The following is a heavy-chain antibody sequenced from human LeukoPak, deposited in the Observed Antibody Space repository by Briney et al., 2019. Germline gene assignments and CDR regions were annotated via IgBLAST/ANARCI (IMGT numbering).Heavy chain of an antibody. V-gene: IGHV1-3*03. J-gene: IGHJ4*02. D-gene: IGHD6-19*01. CDR2: INAGNGNT. CDR3: ARESSGWYYFDY. Sequence: GASVKVSCKASGYTFTSYAMHWVRQAPGQRLEWMGWINAGNGNTKYSQEFQGRVTITRDTSASTAYMELSSLRSEDMAVYYCARESSGWYYFDYWGQGTLVTVSS. CDR1: GYTFTSYA.